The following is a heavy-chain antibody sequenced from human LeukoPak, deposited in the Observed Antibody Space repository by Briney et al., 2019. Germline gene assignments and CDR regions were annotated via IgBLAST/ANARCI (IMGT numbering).Heavy chain of an antibody. CDR2: IYNSGST. CDR1: GASTSSGLYY. Sequence: PSQTLSLTCTVSGASTSSGLYYWNWFRQPAGKGLEYIGRIYNSGSTNYNPSLKSRVTISVDTPKNQFSLKLTSVTAADTAVYYCARGIQLWLNWFDPWGQGTLVTVSS. D-gene: IGHD5-18*01. CDR3: ARGIQLWLNWFDP. V-gene: IGHV4-61*02. J-gene: IGHJ5*02.